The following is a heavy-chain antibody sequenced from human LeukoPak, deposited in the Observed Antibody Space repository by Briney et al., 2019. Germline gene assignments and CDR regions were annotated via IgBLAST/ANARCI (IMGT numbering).Heavy chain of an antibody. CDR2: IYTSGST. CDR3: ARKGTYYYDSPYYYYGMDV. CDR1: GGSISSDNYY. J-gene: IGHJ6*02. Sequence: SETLSLTCTVSGGSISSDNYYWSWIRQPAGKGLEWIGRIYTSGSTNYNPSLKSRVTISVDTSKNQFSLKLSSLTAADTAVYYCARKGTYYYDSPYYYYGMDVWGQGTTVTVSS. V-gene: IGHV4-61*02. D-gene: IGHD3-22*01.